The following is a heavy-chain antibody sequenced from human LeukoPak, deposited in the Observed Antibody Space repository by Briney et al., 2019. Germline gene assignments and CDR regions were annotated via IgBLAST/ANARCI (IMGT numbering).Heavy chain of an antibody. V-gene: IGHV3-30*18. CDR3: AKGVVAATNAAYYGMDV. CDR2: ISYDESDK. Sequence: GGSLRLSCAASGFTFSNYGMHWVRQPPGKGLEWVADISYDESDKYYAGSVKGRFTISRDNSKNTLYLQMNSLRPEDTAVYYCAKGVVAATNAAYYGMDVWGQGTTVTVSS. J-gene: IGHJ6*02. CDR1: GFTFSNYG. D-gene: IGHD2-15*01.